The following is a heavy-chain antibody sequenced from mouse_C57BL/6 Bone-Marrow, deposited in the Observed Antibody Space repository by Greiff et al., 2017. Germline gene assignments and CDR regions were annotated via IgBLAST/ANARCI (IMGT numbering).Heavy chain of an antibody. CDR1: GFTFSSYA. Sequence: EVQGVESGEGLVKPGGSLKLSCAASGFTFSSYAMSWVRQTPEKRLEWVAYISSGGDYIYHADTVKGRFTISRDNARNTLYLQMSSLKSEDTAMYYCTRDYSNYEREMDYWGQGTSVTVSS. CDR3: TRDYSNYEREMDY. V-gene: IGHV5-9-1*02. J-gene: IGHJ4*01. CDR2: ISSGGDYI. D-gene: IGHD2-5*01.